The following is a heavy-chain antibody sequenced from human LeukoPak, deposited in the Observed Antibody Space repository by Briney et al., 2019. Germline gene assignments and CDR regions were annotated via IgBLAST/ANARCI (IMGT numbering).Heavy chain of an antibody. D-gene: IGHD6-6*01. V-gene: IGHV1-18*01. CDR2: ISVYNGNT. CDR3: ARDHIAVRPGHVDY. J-gene: IGHJ4*02. Sequence: ASVKVSCKASGYTFITYGINWVRQAPGQGLEWMGWISVYNGNTKYAEKFQGRVTMTTDTSTNTAYMELRSLRSDDTAMYYCARDHIAVRPGHVDYWGQGTLVTVSS. CDR1: GYTFITYG.